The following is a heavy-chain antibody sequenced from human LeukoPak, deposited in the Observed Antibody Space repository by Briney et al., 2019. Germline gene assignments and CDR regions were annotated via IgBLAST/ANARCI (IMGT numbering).Heavy chain of an antibody. CDR1: GYPFSNYG. D-gene: IGHD5-12*01. CDR3: ARDDSGYDDPYYGMDV. J-gene: IGHJ6*02. CDR2: IIPIFGTA. V-gene: IGHV1-69*13. Sequence: SVKVSCRASGYPFSNYGFIWVRQAPGQGLEWMGGIIPIFGTANYAQKFQGRATITADESTSTAYMELSSLRSEDTAVYYCARDDSGYDDPYYGMDVWGQGTTVTVSS.